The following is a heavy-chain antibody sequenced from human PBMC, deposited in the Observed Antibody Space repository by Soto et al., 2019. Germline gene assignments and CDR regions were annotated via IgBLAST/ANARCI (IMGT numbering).Heavy chain of an antibody. CDR1: GFSLTTSGAG. V-gene: IGHV2-5*02. CDR3: PRGTGGGNSCYFDY. Sequence: QITLKESGPTLVNPTQTLTLTCTFSGFSLTTSGAGVGWIRQPPGKALEWLALIYWDDDKRYSPSLKSRLTIPKDTCKSQVVLTLTNMDPVDTATYDCPRGTGGGNSCYFDYWGQGTLVTVSS. CDR2: IYWDDDK. D-gene: IGHD2-21*02. J-gene: IGHJ4*02.